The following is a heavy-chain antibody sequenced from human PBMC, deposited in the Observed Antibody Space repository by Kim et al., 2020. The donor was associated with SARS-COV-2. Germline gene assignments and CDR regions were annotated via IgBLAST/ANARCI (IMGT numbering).Heavy chain of an antibody. CDR1: GGSISSYY. Sequence: SETLSLTCTVSGGSISSYYWSWIRQPPGKGLEWIGYIYYSGSTNYNPYLQSRVTISVDTSKNQFSLKLSSVTAADTAVYYCARYYYDSSGYYFFDYSGQG. CDR3: ARYYYDSSGYYFFDY. CDR2: IYYSGST. D-gene: IGHD3-22*01. J-gene: IGHJ4*02. V-gene: IGHV4-59*01.